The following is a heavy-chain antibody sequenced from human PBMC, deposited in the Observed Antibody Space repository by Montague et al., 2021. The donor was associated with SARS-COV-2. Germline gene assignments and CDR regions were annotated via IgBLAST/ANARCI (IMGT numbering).Heavy chain of an antibody. D-gene: IGHD3-22*01. Sequence: SETLSLTCTVSGATISSDFWSWIRQSPGKGLEWIGYMSYSGSATYNPSLESRVAISRDTSKNQFSLTLIPGTAADTAIYYCARTSGPSNFDSTGYYGAFDVWGQGTTVIVSS. J-gene: IGHJ3*01. CDR2: MSYSGSA. CDR3: ARTSGPSNFDSTGYYGAFDV. CDR1: GATISSDF. V-gene: IGHV4-59*01.